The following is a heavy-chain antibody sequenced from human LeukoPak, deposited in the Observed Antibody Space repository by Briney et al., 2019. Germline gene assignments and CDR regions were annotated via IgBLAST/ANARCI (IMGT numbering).Heavy chain of an antibody. CDR1: GFTFSSYA. D-gene: IGHD6-13*01. V-gene: IGHV3-30-3*01. CDR3: ARVGGISSSWDGYFQH. CDR2: ISYDGSNK. Sequence: PGGSLRLSCAASGFTFSSYAMHWVRQAPGKGLEWVAVISYDGSNKYYADSVKGRFTISRDNSKNTLYLQMNSLRAEDTAVYYCARVGGISSSWDGYFQHWGQGTLVTVSS. J-gene: IGHJ1*01.